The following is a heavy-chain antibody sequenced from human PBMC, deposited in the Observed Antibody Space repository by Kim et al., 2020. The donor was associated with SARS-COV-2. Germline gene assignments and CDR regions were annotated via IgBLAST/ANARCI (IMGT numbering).Heavy chain of an antibody. J-gene: IGHJ4*02. V-gene: IGHV1-2*06. D-gene: IGHD5-12*01. CDR1: GHTFSGNY. CDR2: IDANSGDT. CDR3: VSCYDSLSLDF. Sequence: ASVKVSCEASGHTFSGNYIHWVRQAPGQRLEWMGRIDANSGDTDYAKRSQGRVAMTVDTSISTAYMELRILRADDTAVYFCVSCYDSLSLDFWVQRTLVT.